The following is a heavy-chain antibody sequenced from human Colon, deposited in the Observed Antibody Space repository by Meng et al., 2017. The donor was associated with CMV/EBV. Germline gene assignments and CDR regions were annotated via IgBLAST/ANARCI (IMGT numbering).Heavy chain of an antibody. D-gene: IGHD3-3*01. CDR1: GYTFTGYL. J-gene: IGHJ4*02. CDR2: INPYSGDT. CDR3: GTFGGDFDY. V-gene: IGHV1-2*02. Sequence: QVHLKQAGAEMREPGASVKVSCKASGYTFTGYLIHWVRQAPGQGLEWMGWINPYSGDTIYAQKFEVVVTMTRDASITTAYLELSSLKSDDTVVYYCGTFGGDFDYWGQGTLVTVSS.